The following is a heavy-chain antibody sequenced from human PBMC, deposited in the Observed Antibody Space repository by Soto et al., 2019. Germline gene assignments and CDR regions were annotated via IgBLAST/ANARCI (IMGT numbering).Heavy chain of an antibody. CDR2: IYDNGIT. CDR1: GGSISGGRYY. J-gene: IGHJ6*02. V-gene: IGHV4-31*03. CDR3: TRDRGFGMDV. Sequence: QVPLQESGPGLVKPSQTLSLTCNVSGGSISGGRYYWNWIRQHPGKGLEWIGNIYDNGITYYNPSLKSRVIISAGTSKNQFSLRLSSVTAADTAVYYCTRDRGFGMDVWGQGTTVTVSS.